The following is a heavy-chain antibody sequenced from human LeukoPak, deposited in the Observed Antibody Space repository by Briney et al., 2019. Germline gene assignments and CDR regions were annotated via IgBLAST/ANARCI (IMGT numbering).Heavy chain of an antibody. J-gene: IGHJ4*02. V-gene: IGHV3-23*01. Sequence: GGSLRLSCAASGFTFSSYAMSWVRQAPGKGLEWVSGISGSGDNTYYADSVKGRFTISRDNSKNTLNVQVNSLGTEDTAAYYCAKGSYYDSSGSFYFDYWGQGTLVTVSS. CDR2: ISGSGDNT. CDR1: GFTFSSYA. CDR3: AKGSYYDSSGSFYFDY. D-gene: IGHD3-22*01.